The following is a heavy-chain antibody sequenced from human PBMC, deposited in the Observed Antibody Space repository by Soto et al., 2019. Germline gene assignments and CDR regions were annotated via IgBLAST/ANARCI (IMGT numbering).Heavy chain of an antibody. V-gene: IGHV1-46*01. CDR2: INPSGGST. Sequence: GASVKVSCKASGYTFTSYYMHWVRQAPGQGLEWMGIINPSGGSTSYAQKFQGRVTMTRDTSTSTAYLQWSSLKASDTAMYYCARTAAAGKYYYGMDVWGQGTTVTVSS. J-gene: IGHJ6*02. CDR3: ARTAAAGKYYYGMDV. D-gene: IGHD6-13*01. CDR1: GYTFTSYY.